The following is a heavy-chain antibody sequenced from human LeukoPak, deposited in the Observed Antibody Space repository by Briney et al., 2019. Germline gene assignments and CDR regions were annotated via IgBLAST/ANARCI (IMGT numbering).Heavy chain of an antibody. CDR1: GGTFSSYA. CDR2: IIPIFGTA. Sequence: VASVKVPCKASGGTFSSYAISWVRQAPGQGLEWMGRIIPIFGTANYAQKFQGRVTITADKSTSTAYMELSSLRSEDTAVYYCARRRDGYNYEFDYWGQGTLVTVSS. D-gene: IGHD5-24*01. V-gene: IGHV1-69*06. J-gene: IGHJ4*02. CDR3: ARRRDGYNYEFDY.